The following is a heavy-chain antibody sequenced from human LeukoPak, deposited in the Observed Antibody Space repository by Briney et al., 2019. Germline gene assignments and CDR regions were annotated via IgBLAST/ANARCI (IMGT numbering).Heavy chain of an antibody. V-gene: IGHV4-59*12. J-gene: IGHJ3*02. D-gene: IGHD5/OR15-5a*01. CDR3: ARDSKSTADAFDI. CDR1: GGSIRGYY. Sequence: SETLSLTCNVSGGSIRGYYWSWIRQPPGKGLEWIGYIYSSGSTNYNPSLKSRATISVDKSRNQLSLKVSSVTAADTAMYYCARDSKSTADAFDIWGQGTMVTVSS. CDR2: IYSSGST.